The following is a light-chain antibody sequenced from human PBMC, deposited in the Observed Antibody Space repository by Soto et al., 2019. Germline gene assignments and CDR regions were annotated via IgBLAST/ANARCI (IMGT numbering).Light chain of an antibody. V-gene: IGKV3-20*01. Sequence: EIVLTQSPDTLSLSPGERATLSCRASQSVSSSDLAWYQQKPGQAPRLLIYGASSRATGIPDRFSGGGSGTDFTLTISRVEPEDFAVYYCQQYGSSPSWTFGQGTKVDIK. J-gene: IGKJ1*01. CDR2: GAS. CDR1: QSVSSSD. CDR3: QQYGSSPSWT.